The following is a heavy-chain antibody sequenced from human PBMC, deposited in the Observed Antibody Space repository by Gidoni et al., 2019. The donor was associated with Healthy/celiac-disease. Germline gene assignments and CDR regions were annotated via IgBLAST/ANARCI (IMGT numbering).Heavy chain of an antibody. CDR3: ARAYYDSSGYSDY. CDR2: IIPIFGTA. D-gene: IGHD3-22*01. CDR1: GGTFSSYA. Sequence: QVQLVQSGAEVTKPGSSVKVSCKASGGTFSSYAISWVRQAPGQGLEWMGGIIPIFGTANYAQKFQGRGTITADESTSTAYMELSSLRSEDTAVYYCARAYYDSSGYSDYWGQGTLVTVSS. V-gene: IGHV1-69*01. J-gene: IGHJ4*02.